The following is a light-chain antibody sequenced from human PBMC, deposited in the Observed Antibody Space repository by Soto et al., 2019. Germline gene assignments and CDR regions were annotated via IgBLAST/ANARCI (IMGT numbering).Light chain of an antibody. Sequence: PGETATFSCRASQSVISNYLAWYQQKPGQAPRLLIYVASRRAAGIPDRFSGSGSGTDFTLTISRLEPEDFAVYYCQIYDTSPRLTFGQGTRLESK. V-gene: IGKV3-20*01. J-gene: IGKJ5*01. CDR2: VAS. CDR1: QSVISNY. CDR3: QIYDTSPRLT.